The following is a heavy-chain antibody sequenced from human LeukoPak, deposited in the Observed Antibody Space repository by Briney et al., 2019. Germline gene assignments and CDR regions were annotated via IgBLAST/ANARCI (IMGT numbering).Heavy chain of an antibody. CDR3: ARVPTVTFFDY. J-gene: IGHJ4*02. D-gene: IGHD4-17*01. CDR2: LYYSGST. Sequence: PSETPSLTCTVSGGSISSSSYYWGWIRQPPGKGLEWIGSLYYSGSTYYNPSLKSRVTISVDTSKNQFSLKLSSVTAADTAVYYCARVPTVTFFDYWGQGTLVTVSS. CDR1: GGSISSSSYY. V-gene: IGHV4-39*01.